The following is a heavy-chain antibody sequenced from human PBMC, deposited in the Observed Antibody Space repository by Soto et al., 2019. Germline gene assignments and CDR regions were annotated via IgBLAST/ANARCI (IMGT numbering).Heavy chain of an antibody. D-gene: IGHD6-6*01. V-gene: IGHV4-59*01. CDR3: ARAHVVSYYYYCYMDV. J-gene: IGHJ6*03. CDR2: IYYSGST. CDR1: GGSISSYY. Sequence: SETLSLTCTVSGGSISSYYWSWIRQPPGKGLEWIGYIYYSGSTNYNPSLRSRVTISVDTSKNQFSLKLSSVTAADTAVYYCARAHVVSYYYYCYMDVWGKGTTVTVSS.